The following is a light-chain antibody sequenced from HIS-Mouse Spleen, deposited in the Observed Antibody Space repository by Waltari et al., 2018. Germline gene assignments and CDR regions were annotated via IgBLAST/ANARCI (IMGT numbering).Light chain of an antibody. CDR3: QTWGTGIWV. V-gene: IGLV4-69*01. CDR2: LNSDGSH. J-gene: IGLJ3*02. Sequence: QLVLTQSPSASASLGASVKLTCTLRRGHSSYAIARHQQQPEKGPRYLMKLNSDGSHSKGDGIPDRFSGSSSGAERYLTISSLQSEDEADYYCQTWGTGIWVFGGGTKLTVL. CDR1: RGHSSYA.